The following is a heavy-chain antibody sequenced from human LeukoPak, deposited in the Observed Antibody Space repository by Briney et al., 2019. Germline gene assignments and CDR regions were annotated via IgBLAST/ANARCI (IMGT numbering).Heavy chain of an antibody. CDR3: VKDYSSGRDYWGNWFDP. CDR2: ISSNGHRT. V-gene: IGHV3-64D*06. Sequence: GGSVTPFCSASGFTFSNYAMHWVRQAPGKGLEHVSVISSNGHRTYYADSVKGRFTKSRDNSKDTLYLQMCSLRVEDTAVYYCVKDYSSGRDYWGNWFDPWGQGTLVTVSS. D-gene: IGHD3-10*01. CDR1: GFTFSNYA. J-gene: IGHJ5*02.